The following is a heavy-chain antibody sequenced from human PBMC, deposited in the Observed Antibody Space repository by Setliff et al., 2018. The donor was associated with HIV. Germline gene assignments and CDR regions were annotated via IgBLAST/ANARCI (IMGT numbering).Heavy chain of an antibody. V-gene: IGHV4-34*01. J-gene: IGHJ6*03. CDR2: INHSVST. CDR3: ARVGQLLLGDYFYMDV. Sequence: PSETLSLTCGVNGGSLSNYYWSWIRQSPGKGLEWIGEINHSVSTNYNPSLKSRVTMSVDKSKNQFSLRLTSVTAADTAVYYCARVGQLLLGDYFYMDVWGKGTSVTVSS. CDR1: GGSLSNYY. D-gene: IGHD2-2*01.